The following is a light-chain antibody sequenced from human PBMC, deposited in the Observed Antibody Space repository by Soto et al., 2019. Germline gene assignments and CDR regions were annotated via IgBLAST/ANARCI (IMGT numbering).Light chain of an antibody. CDR2: GAS. Sequence: EIVLTQSPGTLSLSPGERATLSCRASQSVSSYLAWYQQKPGQTPRLLIYGASNRATGIPDRFGGSGSGTDFTLTISRLEPEDFAVYYCQQYGNSPYTFGQGTKLRSN. V-gene: IGKV3-20*01. CDR1: QSVSSY. J-gene: IGKJ2*01. CDR3: QQYGNSPYT.